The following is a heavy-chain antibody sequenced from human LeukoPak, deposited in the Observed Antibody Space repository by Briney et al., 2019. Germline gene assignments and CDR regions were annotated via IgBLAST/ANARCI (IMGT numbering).Heavy chain of an antibody. CDR2: ISSGSSTI. D-gene: IGHD6-13*01. CDR3: ARVIRGYSSTRYVDY. CDR1: GFTLSTYS. V-gene: IGHV3-48*02. Sequence: GGSLRLSCAASGFTLSTYSMNWVRQAPGKGLEWVSYISSGSSTIYYADSVKGRFTISRDNAKNSLYLQMNSLRDEDTAVYYCARVIRGYSSTRYVDYWGQGTLVTVSS. J-gene: IGHJ4*02.